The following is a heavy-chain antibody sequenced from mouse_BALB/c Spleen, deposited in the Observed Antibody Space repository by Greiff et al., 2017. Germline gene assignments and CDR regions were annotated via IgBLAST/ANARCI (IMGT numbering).Heavy chain of an antibody. V-gene: IGHV5-4*02. CDR3: ARVTNRQYAMDY. CDR2: ISDGGSYT. J-gene: IGHJ4*01. CDR1: GFTFSDYY. Sequence: EVKLMESGGGLVKPGGSLKLSCAASGFTFSDYYMYWVRQTPEKRLEWVATISDGGSYTYYPDSVKGRFTISRDNAKNNLYLQMSSLKSEDTAMYYCARVTNRQYAMDYWGQGTSVTVSS. D-gene: IGHD6-1*01.